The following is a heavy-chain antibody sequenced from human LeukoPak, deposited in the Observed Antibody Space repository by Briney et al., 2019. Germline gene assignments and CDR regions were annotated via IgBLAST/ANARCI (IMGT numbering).Heavy chain of an antibody. CDR1: GGSISNYY. V-gene: IGHV4-59*01. CDR3: ARQKITRYGSGTYGAFDI. J-gene: IGHJ3*02. D-gene: IGHD3-10*01. CDR2: IYYSGTT. Sequence: SETLSLTCTVSGGSISNYYWNWIRQPPGKGLEWIGYIYYSGTTNYNPSLKSRVSMSVDTSKNQFSLKLSSVTAADTAVYYCARQKITRYGSGTYGAFDIWGQGTMVTVSS.